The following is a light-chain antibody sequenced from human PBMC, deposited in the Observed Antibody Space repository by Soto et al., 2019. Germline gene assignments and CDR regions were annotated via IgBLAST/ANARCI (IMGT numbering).Light chain of an antibody. J-gene: IGLJ1*01. CDR2: EVT. CDR3: NSYVGSNNYV. Sequence: QSVLTQPPSASGSPGQSVTISCTGTSSDVGKYDYVSWFQHHPGKAPKLIIYEVTKRPSGVPDRFSGSKSGNTASLTVSGLQADDEADYYCNSYVGSNNYVFGTGTKVTVL. V-gene: IGLV2-8*01. CDR1: SSDVGKYDY.